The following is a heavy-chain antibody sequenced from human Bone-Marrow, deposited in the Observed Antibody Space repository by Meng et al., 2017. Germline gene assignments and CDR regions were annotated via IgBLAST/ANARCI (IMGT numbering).Heavy chain of an antibody. J-gene: IGHJ4*02. V-gene: IGHV3-48*03. CDR2: ISSSGSTI. Sequence: GGSLRLSCAASGFTFSSYEMNWVRQAPGKGLEWVSYISSSGSTIYYADSVKGRFTISRDNAKNSLYLQMNSLRVEDTAVYYCATRPPDSAWYGVFDYWGQGTLVT. CDR1: GFTFSSYE. CDR3: ATRPPDSAWYGVFDY. D-gene: IGHD6-19*01.